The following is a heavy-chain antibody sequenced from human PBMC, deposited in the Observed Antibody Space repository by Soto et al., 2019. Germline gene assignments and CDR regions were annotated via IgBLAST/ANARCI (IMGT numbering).Heavy chain of an antibody. J-gene: IGHJ6*02. CDR1: GGTFSNYA. V-gene: IGHV1-69*06. CDR3: AVGSREPYNWNYYTYGLDV. CDR2: IIPIFGTP. D-gene: IGHD1-20*01. Sequence: QVQLVQSGAEVKKSGSSVRVSCRASGGTFSNYAISWVRQAPGQGFEWLGGIIPIFGTPNKVQKFQGRVTITADTSTSTAYMELSSLRSEDTAVYFCAVGSREPYNWNYYTYGLDVWGQGTTVTVS.